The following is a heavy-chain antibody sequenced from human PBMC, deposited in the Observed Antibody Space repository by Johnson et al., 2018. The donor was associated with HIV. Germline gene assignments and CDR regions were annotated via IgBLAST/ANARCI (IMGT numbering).Heavy chain of an antibody. D-gene: IGHD4-23*01. Sequence: QVQLVESGGGVVQPGGSLRLSCVASGLPLSNYGMHWVRQAPGKGLEWVAFIRYDDTNKDSADSVPGRFTISRDSSKNTLFLQMNSLRVDDTAVYYCAKEAPGRWELLIWAAFDMWGQGTMVTVPS. J-gene: IGHJ3*02. CDR1: GLPLSNYG. CDR3: AKEAPGRWELLIWAAFDM. CDR2: IRYDDTNK. V-gene: IGHV3-30*02.